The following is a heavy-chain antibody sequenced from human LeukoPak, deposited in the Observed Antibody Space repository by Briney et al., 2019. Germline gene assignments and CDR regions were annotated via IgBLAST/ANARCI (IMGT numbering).Heavy chain of an antibody. V-gene: IGHV4-34*01. J-gene: IGHJ4*02. D-gene: IGHD3-10*01. CDR3: ARSIWFGELFSVY. Sequence: SSETLSLTCAVYGGSFSGYYWSWIRQPPGKGLEWIGEIYHSGSTNYNPSLKSRVTISVDKSKNQFSLKLSSVTAADTAVYYCARSIWFGELFSVYWGQGTLVTVSS. CDR2: IYHSGST. CDR1: GGSFSGYY.